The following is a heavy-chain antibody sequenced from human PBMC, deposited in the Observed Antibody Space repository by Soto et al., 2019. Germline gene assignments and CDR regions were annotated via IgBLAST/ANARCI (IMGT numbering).Heavy chain of an antibody. CDR2: ISYSGST. V-gene: IGHV4-59*01. CDR3: ARYSGTYYVY. J-gene: IGHJ4*02. Sequence: SETLSLTCTVSGGSISSYYWSWIRQPPGKGLEWIGFISYSGSTSYNPSLKSRVTMSVDTSKNQFSLKLSSVTAADTAVYYCARYSGTYYVYWGQGALVTVSS. D-gene: IGHD1-26*01. CDR1: GGSISSYY.